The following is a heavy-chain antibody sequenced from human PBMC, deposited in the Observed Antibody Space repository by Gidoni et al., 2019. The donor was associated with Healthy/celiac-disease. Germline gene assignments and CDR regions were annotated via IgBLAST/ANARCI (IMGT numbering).Heavy chain of an antibody. CDR2: ISSSSSYI. J-gene: IGHJ6*02. CDR1: GFTFSSYS. CDR3: ARDIVATIDLYYYYYGMDV. Sequence: EVQLVESGGGLVKPGGSLSLSCAASGFTFSSYSMNWVRQAPGKGLEWVSSISSSSSYIYYADSVKGRFTISRDNAKNSLYLQMNSLRAEDTAVYYCARDIVATIDLYYYYYGMDVWGQGTTVTVSS. D-gene: IGHD5-12*01. V-gene: IGHV3-21*01.